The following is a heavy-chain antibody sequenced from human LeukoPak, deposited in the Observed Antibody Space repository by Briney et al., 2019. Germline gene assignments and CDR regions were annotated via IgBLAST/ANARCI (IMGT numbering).Heavy chain of an antibody. D-gene: IGHD1-26*01. CDR1: GFTFSSYS. CDR2: ISSSSSYI. J-gene: IGHJ4*02. CDR3: ARAARYSGSYSDY. V-gene: IGHV3-21*01. Sequence: GGSLRLSCAASGFTFSSYSMNWVRQAPGKGLEWVSSISSSSSYIYYADSVKGRFTISRDNAKNSLYLQMNSLRAEDTAVYYCARAARYSGSYSDYWGQGTLVTVSS.